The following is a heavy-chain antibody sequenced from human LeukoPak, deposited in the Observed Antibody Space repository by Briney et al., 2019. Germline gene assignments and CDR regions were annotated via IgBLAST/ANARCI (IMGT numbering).Heavy chain of an antibody. J-gene: IGHJ5*02. CDR3: AREVGATYNWFDP. CDR2: TYYRTQWFT. Sequence: SQTLSLTCAISGDSVSNVTSAWAWVRQSPSRGLEWLGRTYYRTQWFTDYAVSVESRITIKADTSKNQFSLQLNSVTPEDTAVYYCAREVGATYNWFDPWGQGTLVTVSS. D-gene: IGHD1-26*01. CDR1: GDSVSNVTSA. V-gene: IGHV6-1*01.